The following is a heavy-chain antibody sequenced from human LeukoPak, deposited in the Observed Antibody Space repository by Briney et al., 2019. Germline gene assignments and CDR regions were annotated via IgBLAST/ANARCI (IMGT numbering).Heavy chain of an antibody. CDR1: GFTFSSYG. V-gene: IGHV3-33*08. CDR2: IWYGGSNK. D-gene: IGHD3-16*02. J-gene: IGHJ4*02. Sequence: QPGGSLRLSCAASGFTFSSYGMHWVRQAPGKGLEWVAVIWYGGSNKYYADSVKGRFTISRDNSKNTLYLQMNSLRAEDTAVYYCVWGSYRLDYWGQGTLVTVSS. CDR3: VWGSYRLDY.